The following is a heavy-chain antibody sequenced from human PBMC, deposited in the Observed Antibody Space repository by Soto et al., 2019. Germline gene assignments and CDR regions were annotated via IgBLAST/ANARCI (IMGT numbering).Heavy chain of an antibody. CDR1: GGTFSSYA. J-gene: IGHJ4*02. V-gene: IGHV1-69*12. CDR2: IIPIFGTA. D-gene: IGHD3-22*01. Sequence: QVQLVQSGAEVKKPGSSVKVSCKASGGTFSSYAISWVRQAPGQGLEWMGGIIPIFGTANYAQKFQGRVTITAVDTTSPAYMEVSSLRSEDTAVYYCARDRDYYYDSSGYPQDYWGQGTLVTVSS. CDR3: ARDRDYYYDSSGYPQDY.